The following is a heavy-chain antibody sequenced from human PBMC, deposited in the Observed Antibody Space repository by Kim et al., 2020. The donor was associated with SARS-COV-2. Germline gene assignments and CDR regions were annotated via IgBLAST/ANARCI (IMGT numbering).Heavy chain of an antibody. J-gene: IGHJ4*02. CDR3: ASMVRGVNGIDY. CDR2: DSYT. D-gene: IGHD3-10*01. Sequence: DSYTNYSPAFQGHVTISADKSISTAYLQWSSLKASDTAMYYCASMVRGVNGIDYWGQGTLVTVSS. V-gene: IGHV5-10-1*01.